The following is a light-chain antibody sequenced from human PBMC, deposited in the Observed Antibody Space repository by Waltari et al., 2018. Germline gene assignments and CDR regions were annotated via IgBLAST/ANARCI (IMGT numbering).Light chain of an antibody. CDR2: WAS. Sequence: DIVMTQSPDSLAVSLGERATINCKSSQSVLYSSNNKNYLAWHQQKPGQPPKLRLYWASTRESGVPDLFSGSGSGTDFTLTISTLQAEDVAIYYCQQYYSTPYTFGQGTKLEIK. CDR3: QQYYSTPYT. V-gene: IGKV4-1*01. J-gene: IGKJ2*01. CDR1: QSVLYSSNNKNY.